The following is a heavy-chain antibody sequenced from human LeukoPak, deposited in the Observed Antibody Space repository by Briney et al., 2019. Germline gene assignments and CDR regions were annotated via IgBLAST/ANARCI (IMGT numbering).Heavy chain of an antibody. CDR2: IYTSGST. V-gene: IGHV4-39*07. D-gene: IGHD1-26*01. J-gene: IGHJ5*02. CDR3: ARGGNYWPQWWFDP. CDR1: GASISGSGYY. Sequence: SETLSLTCTVSGASISGSGYYWGWIRQPPGKGLEWIGRIYTSGSTSYNPSLKSRVTMSLDASKNQFSLELNSVTPADTAVYYCARGGNYWPQWWFDPWGRGTLVSVSS.